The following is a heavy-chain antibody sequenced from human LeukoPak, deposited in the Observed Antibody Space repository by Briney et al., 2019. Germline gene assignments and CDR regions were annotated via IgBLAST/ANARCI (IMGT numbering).Heavy chain of an antibody. CDR1: GDSISSRDYY. CDR2: IYYSGST. V-gene: IGHV4-30-4*08. J-gene: IGHJ3*02. CDR3: ARGXXGXXXFDI. Sequence: SETLSLTCSVSGDSISSRDYYWSWIRQPPGKGLEWIGYIYYSGSTSYNPSLKSRVTISVDTSKNQFSLRLSSVTAADTAVYYXARGXXGXXXFDI.